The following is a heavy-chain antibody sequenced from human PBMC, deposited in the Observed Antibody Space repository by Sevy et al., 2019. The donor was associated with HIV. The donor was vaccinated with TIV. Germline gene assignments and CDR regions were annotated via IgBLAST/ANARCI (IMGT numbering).Heavy chain of an antibody. V-gene: IGHV3-30-3*01. Sequence: GGSLRLSCATSVFTFSSYSRHWVRQAPGKGLEWVATISYDGSNKHYADSVKGRFTISRDNFKNSLSLQMNSLRAEDTAMYYCALERLSSDVAEYFQNWGQGTLVTVSS. CDR2: ISYDGSNK. CDR3: ALERLSSDVAEYFQN. D-gene: IGHD1-1*01. CDR1: VFTFSSYS. J-gene: IGHJ1*01.